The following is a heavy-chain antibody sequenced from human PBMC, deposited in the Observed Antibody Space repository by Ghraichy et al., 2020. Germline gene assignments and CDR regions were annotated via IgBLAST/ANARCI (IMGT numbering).Heavy chain of an antibody. CDR2: IYYSGNS. V-gene: IGHV4-30-4*01. Sequence: SETLSLTCSVFGGSISSADYYWSWIRQPPGKGLEWIANIYYSGNSHYNPTLKSRLTISVDTSRNRFSLNLSSVTAADTAVYYCARAPKYFNGRTGPFDYWGQGTLVTVSS. D-gene: IGHD3-10*01. CDR3: ARAPKYFNGRTGPFDY. CDR1: GGSISSADYY. J-gene: IGHJ4*02.